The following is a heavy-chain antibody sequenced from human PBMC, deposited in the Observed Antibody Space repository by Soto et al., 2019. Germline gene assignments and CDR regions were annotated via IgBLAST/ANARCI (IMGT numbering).Heavy chain of an antibody. Sequence: QVQLVQSGAEVTKPGASVRVSCKTSGYTFSTYGLSWVRQAPGQGLEWMGWSVEDSGNTVYAQQFQGRVTVTTDRSTNTPYMELRSLRSDDTALYYCARVAAYGSRSRHFDNWGQGTLVTVSS. CDR1: GYTFSTYG. V-gene: IGHV1-18*01. J-gene: IGHJ4*02. D-gene: IGHD3-10*01. CDR2: SVEDSGNT. CDR3: ARVAAYGSRSRHFDN.